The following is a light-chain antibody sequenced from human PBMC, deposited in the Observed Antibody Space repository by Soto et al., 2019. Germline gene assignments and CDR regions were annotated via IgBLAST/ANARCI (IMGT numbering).Light chain of an antibody. CDR1: QSISSW. CDR2: KAF. Sequence: DIQMTQSPSTLSASVGDRVTITCRASQSISSWLAWYQQKPGKAPKLLIYKAFSLESGVPSMFSGSGSGTEFTLTISSLQPYDFATYDCQQYNSYSQYTFGQGNKLEIK. V-gene: IGKV1-5*03. CDR3: QQYNSYSQYT. J-gene: IGKJ2*01.